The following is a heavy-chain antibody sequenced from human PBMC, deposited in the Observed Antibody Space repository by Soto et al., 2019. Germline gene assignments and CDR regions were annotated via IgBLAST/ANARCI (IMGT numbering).Heavy chain of an antibody. Sequence: QVQLQESGPGLVKPSETLSLTCTVSGGSVSSGSYYWSWIRQPPGKGLEWIGYIYYSGSTNYNPSLKSRVTISVDTSKNQFSLKLSSVTAADTAVYYCASSGWYMGYYYYGMDVWGQGTTVTVSS. CDR2: IYYSGST. D-gene: IGHD6-19*01. CDR1: GGSVSSGSYY. CDR3: ASSGWYMGYYYYGMDV. V-gene: IGHV4-61*01. J-gene: IGHJ6*02.